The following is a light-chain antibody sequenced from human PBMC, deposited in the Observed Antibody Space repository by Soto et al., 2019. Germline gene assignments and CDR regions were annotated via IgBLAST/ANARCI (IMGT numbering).Light chain of an antibody. CDR3: SAWDDSLSGVV. V-gene: IGLV1-47*02. CDR2: GNS. J-gene: IGLJ3*02. CDR1: SDKVGYNA. Sequence: QSVLTQPPSASGTPGQRVTLSCSGSSDKVGYNAVNWYQQLPGKAPKLLMHGNSQRPSGVPDRCSGSKSGTSASLAISGLRTEDEADYYCSAWDDSLSGVVFGGGTKLTVL.